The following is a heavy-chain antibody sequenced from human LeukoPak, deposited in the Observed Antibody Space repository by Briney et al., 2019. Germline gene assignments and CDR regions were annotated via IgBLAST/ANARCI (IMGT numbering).Heavy chain of an antibody. CDR3: ARDLPYCGGDCYSGYDAFDI. CDR2: IYYSGST. J-gene: IGHJ3*02. V-gene: IGHV4-59*01. D-gene: IGHD2-21*01. CDR1: GGSISSYY. Sequence: SETLSLTCTVSGGSISSYYWSWIRQPPGKGLEWIGYIYYSGSTNYNPSLKSRVTMSVDTSKNQFSLKLSSVTAADTAVYYCARDLPYCGGDCYSGYDAFDIWGQGTMVTVSS.